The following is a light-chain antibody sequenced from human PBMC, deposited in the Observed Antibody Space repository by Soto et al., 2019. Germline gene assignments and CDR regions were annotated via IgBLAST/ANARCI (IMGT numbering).Light chain of an antibody. CDR1: QSVGKY. CDR2: GAS. V-gene: IGKV3-15*01. CDR3: QQYDNWPPKT. Sequence: EIVMTQSPATLSLSPGERATLSCRASQSVGKYLVWYQQKPGQAPRLLIYGASTRATGIPVRFSGSGSGTEFTLTISSLQSEDLAVYYCQQYDNWPPKTFGQGTKVDI. J-gene: IGKJ1*01.